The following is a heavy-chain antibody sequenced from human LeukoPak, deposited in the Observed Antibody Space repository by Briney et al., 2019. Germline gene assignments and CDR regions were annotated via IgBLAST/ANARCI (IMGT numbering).Heavy chain of an antibody. CDR3: ASGGGDCFDY. CDR2: ITGREGNT. J-gene: IGHJ4*02. D-gene: IGHD2-21*02. Sequence: PGGSLRLSCVASGFSFRKYSMSWVRQAPGQGLEWVSSITGREGNTYAADSVKGRFTISRDNAKNSLYLQMNSLRAEDTAVYYCASGGGDCFDYWGQGTLVTVSS. V-gene: IGHV3-23*01. CDR1: GFSFRKYS.